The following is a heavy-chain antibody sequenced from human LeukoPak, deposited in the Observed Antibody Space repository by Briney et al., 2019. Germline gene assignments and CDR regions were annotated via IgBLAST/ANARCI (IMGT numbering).Heavy chain of an antibody. CDR3: ARETMVRGVINLLYYGMDV. V-gene: IGHV1-46*01. D-gene: IGHD3-10*01. CDR1: GYTFTSYY. Sequence: ASVKVSCEASGYTFTSYYMHWVRQAPGQGLEWMGIINPSGGCTSYAQKFQGRVTMTRDTSTSTVYMELSSLRSEDTAVYYCARETMVRGVINLLYYGMDVWGQGTTVTVSS. CDR2: INPSGGCT. J-gene: IGHJ6*02.